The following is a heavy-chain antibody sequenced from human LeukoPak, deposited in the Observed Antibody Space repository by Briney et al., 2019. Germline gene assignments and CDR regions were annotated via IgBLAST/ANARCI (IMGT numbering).Heavy chain of an antibody. J-gene: IGHJ4*02. V-gene: IGHV3-23*01. CDR2: IDWTSHYI. Sequence: PGGSLRLSCAASGFSFSTYAMTWVRQAPGRGLEWVSAIDWTSHYIFYRDSVQGRFTTSRDNSRATLFLQMNSLTAEDSAVYYCAKNFAPGNAFYDFWGQRVLVTVSS. CDR1: GFSFSTYA. CDR3: AKNFAPGNAFYDF. D-gene: IGHD1-1*01.